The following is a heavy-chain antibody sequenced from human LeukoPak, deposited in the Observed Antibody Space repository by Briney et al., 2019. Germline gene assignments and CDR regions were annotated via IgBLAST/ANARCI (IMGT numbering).Heavy chain of an antibody. J-gene: IGHJ5*02. CDR2: IYTGGRT. V-gene: IGHV4-61*02. Sequence: SETLSLTCTVSGGSISSGSYYWSWIRQPAGKGLDWIGRIYTGGRTNYNPSLKSRVTISVDTSKNQFSLKLSSVTAADTAVYYCGRDGCSGGTCSPYHWGQGTLVTVSS. CDR1: GGSISSGSYY. D-gene: IGHD2-15*01. CDR3: GRDGCSGGTCSPYH.